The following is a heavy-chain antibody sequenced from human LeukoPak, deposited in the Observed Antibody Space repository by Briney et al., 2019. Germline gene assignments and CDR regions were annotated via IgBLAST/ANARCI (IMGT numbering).Heavy chain of an antibody. CDR2: INHSGST. D-gene: IGHD3-22*01. J-gene: IGHJ3*02. V-gene: IGHV4-34*01. CDR1: GGSFSGYY. CDR3: ARDYYDSSGYRTGAFDI. Sequence: SETLSLTCAVYGGSFSGYYWSWIRQPPGKGLEWIGEINHSGSTNYNPSLKSRVTISVDTSKNQFSLKLSSVTAADTAVYYCARDYYDSSGYRTGAFDIWGQGTMVTVSS.